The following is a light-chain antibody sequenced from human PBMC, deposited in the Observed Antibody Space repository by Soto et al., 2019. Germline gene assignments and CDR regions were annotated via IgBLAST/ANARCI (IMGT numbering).Light chain of an antibody. J-gene: IGLJ1*01. CDR2: EVS. CDR1: SSDFGDYDY. V-gene: IGLV2-14*01. Sequence: QSVLTQPASVSGSPGQSITISCTGTSSDFGDYDYVSWYLQHPGKVPKLMIYEVSNRPSGVSNRFSGSKSGNTASLTISGLQAEDEADYCCSSYTCSCTLVFGTGTKVTVL. CDR3: SSYTCSCTLV.